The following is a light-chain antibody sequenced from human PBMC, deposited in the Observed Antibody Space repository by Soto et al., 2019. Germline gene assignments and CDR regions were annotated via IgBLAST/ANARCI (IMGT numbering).Light chain of an antibody. CDR1: QSVSSSY. Sequence: EIVLTQSPGTLSLSPGERATLSCRASQSVSSSYLAWYQQKPGQAPRLLIYGASSRATGIPDRFSGSGSGTDFTLTISRLEPEDFAVYYYQQYGSPPPTFGPGTKVDIK. V-gene: IGKV3-20*01. J-gene: IGKJ3*01. CDR3: QQYGSPPPT. CDR2: GAS.